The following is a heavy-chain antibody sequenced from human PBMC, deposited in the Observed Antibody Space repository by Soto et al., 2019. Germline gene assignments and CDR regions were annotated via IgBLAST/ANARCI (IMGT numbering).Heavy chain of an antibody. Sequence: QVQLVQSGAEVKKPGASVKVSCKASGYTFTGYYMHWVRQAPGQGLEWMGWINPNSGGTNYAQKFQGWVTMTRDTSISTAYMELGRLRSDDTAVYYCARDLGSGGSCYDSWGQGTLVTVSS. J-gene: IGHJ4*02. V-gene: IGHV1-2*04. D-gene: IGHD2-15*01. CDR1: GYTFTGYY. CDR2: INPNSGGT. CDR3: ARDLGSGGSCYDS.